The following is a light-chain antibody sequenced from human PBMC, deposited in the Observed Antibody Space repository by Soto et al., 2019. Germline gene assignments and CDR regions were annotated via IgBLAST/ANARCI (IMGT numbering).Light chain of an antibody. CDR2: GAS. Sequence: EIVLTQSPGTLSLSPGERATFSCRASESVSSSYLAWYQQKPGQAPRLLIYGASSRATGIPDRFSGSVSGTDFTLTISRLEPEDFAVYYCQQYGRSPWTFGQGTKVEIK. V-gene: IGKV3-20*01. CDR1: ESVSSSY. J-gene: IGKJ1*01. CDR3: QQYGRSPWT.